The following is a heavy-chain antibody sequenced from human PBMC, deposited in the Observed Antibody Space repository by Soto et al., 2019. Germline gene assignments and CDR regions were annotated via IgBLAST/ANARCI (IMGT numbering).Heavy chain of an antibody. V-gene: IGHV4-39*01. CDR2: IYYSGST. CDR1: GGSISSSSYY. Sequence: QLQLQESGPGLVKPSETLSLTCTVSGGSISSSSYYWGWIRQPPGKGLEWIGSIYYSGSTYYNPSLKSRVTISVDTSKNQFSLQLSSVAAADTAVYYCARHVGGSKDSSGWYNDYWGQGTLVTVSS. D-gene: IGHD6-19*01. J-gene: IGHJ4*02. CDR3: ARHVGGSKDSSGWYNDY.